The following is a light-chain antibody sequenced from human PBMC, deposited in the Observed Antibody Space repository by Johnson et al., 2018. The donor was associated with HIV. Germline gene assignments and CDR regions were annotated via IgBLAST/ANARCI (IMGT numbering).Light chain of an antibody. J-gene: IGLJ1*01. Sequence: SVLTQPPSVSAAPGQKVTIPCSGSSSNIGNNYASWYQQVPGTAPKLLIYDNHKRPSGIPDRFSGSKSGTSATLVITGLHTGDEADYYCGTWDSSLRGVFFGTGTKVTVL. V-gene: IGLV1-51*01. CDR3: GTWDSSLRGVF. CDR2: DNH. CDR1: SSNIGNNY.